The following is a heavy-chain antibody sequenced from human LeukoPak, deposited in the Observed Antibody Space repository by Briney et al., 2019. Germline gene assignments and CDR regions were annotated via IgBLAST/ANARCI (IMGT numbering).Heavy chain of an antibody. J-gene: IGHJ4*02. V-gene: IGHV3-9*01. CDR1: GFTFDDYA. CDR2: ISWNSGTK. D-gene: IGHD1-26*01. Sequence: HPGGSLRLTCAASGFTFDDYAMHWVRQAPGKGLEWVSGISWNSGTKGYADSVKGRFTISRDNAKNSLYLQMNSLRAEDTALYYCVKDTQSGYTGSLDYWGQGTLVTVSS. CDR3: VKDTQSGYTGSLDY.